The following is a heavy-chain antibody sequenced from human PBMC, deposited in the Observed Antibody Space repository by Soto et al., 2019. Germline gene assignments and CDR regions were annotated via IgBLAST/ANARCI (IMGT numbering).Heavy chain of an antibody. D-gene: IGHD2-15*01. V-gene: IGHV4-30-2*01. Sequence: QLQLQESGSGLVKPSQTLSLTCAVSGGSISSGGYSWSWIRQPPGKRLECIGYIYHSGSTYYNPALKSRVTISVDRSKNQFSLKLSSVTAADTAVYCCDRGQVVAAQHLGQGTLVTVSS. CDR2: IYHSGST. CDR1: GGSISSGGYS. J-gene: IGHJ4*02. CDR3: DRGQVVAAQH.